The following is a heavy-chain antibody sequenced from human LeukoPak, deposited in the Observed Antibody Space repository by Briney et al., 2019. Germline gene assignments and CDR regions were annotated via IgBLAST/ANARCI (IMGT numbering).Heavy chain of an antibody. CDR1: GFTFSSYW. CDR2: IKQDGSEK. D-gene: IGHD4-17*01. Sequence: GGSLRLSCAASGFTFSSYWMSWVRQAPGKGLEWVANIKQDGSEKYYVDSVKGRFTVSRDNAKTPLYLQMNSLRAEDTAVYYCARATFGDYAVSDYWGQGTLVTVSS. CDR3: ARATFGDYAVSDY. J-gene: IGHJ4*02. V-gene: IGHV3-7*01.